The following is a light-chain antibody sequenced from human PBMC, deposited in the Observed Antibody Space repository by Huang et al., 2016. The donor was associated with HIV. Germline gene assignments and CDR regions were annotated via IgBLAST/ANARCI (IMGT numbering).Light chain of an antibody. CDR3: QQRAKWPLT. CDR2: DAS. CDR1: QSIGTY. V-gene: IGKV3-11*01. Sequence: EIVLTQSPVTLSLSPGNRATLSCRASQSIGTYLAWYQQKSGQAPRLLIYDASNRAACIPARFSASGSGTDFTLTIDSLDPDDFAIYHCQQRAKWPLTFGGGTKVEMK. J-gene: IGKJ4*01.